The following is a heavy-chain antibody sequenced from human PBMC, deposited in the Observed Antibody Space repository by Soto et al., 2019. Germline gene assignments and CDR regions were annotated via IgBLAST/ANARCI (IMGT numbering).Heavy chain of an antibody. CDR3: AMPSTIFGVVTTLDYYYMDV. D-gene: IGHD3-3*01. V-gene: IGHV3-66*01. CDR1: GFTVSSNY. Sequence: GGSLRLSCAASGFTVSSNYMSWVRQAPGKGLEWVSVIYSGGSTYYADSVKGRFTISRDNSKNTLYLQMNSLRAEDTAVYYCAMPSTIFGVVTTLDYYYMDVWGKGTTVTVSS. CDR2: IYSGGST. J-gene: IGHJ6*03.